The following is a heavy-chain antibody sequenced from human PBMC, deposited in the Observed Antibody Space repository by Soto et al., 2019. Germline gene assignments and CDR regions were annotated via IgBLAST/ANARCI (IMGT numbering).Heavy chain of an antibody. J-gene: IGHJ4*02. CDR2: INAGNGNT. Sequence: QVPLVQSGAEVKKPGASVKVSCKASGYTFTSYAMHWVRQAPGQRLEWMGWINAGNGNTKYSQKFQGRVTITRDTSASTAYMELSSLRSEDTAVYYCARVPGLYSSSWYSYYFDYWGQGTLVTVSS. D-gene: IGHD6-13*01. V-gene: IGHV1-3*01. CDR1: GYTFTSYA. CDR3: ARVPGLYSSSWYSYYFDY.